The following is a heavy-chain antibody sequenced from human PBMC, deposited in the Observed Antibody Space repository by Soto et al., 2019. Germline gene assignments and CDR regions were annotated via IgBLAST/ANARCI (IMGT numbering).Heavy chain of an antibody. CDR1: GDSISSYY. CDR3: ARGVATIGP. J-gene: IGHJ5*02. D-gene: IGHD5-12*01. Sequence: SETLSLTCTVSGDSISSYYLTWIRQPPGKGLEWIGYIYYSGSTNYNPSLKSRVTISVDTSKNQFSLKLTSVTAADTAVYYCARGVATIGPWGQGTLVTVSS. V-gene: IGHV4-59*01. CDR2: IYYSGST.